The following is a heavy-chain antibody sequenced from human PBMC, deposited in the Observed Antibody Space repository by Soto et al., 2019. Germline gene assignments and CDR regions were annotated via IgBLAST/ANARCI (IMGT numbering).Heavy chain of an antibody. CDR1: GADINTYS. CDR3: ARDREAGYNFYYGMDV. J-gene: IGHJ6*02. V-gene: IGHV4-4*07. CDR2: IYTSASI. Sequence: SETLSLTCSVSGADINTYSWTWIRQPAGKGLEWIGRIYTSASINYNPSLKGRVTLSVDTSTNQVSLRLPSVTAADTAIYYCARDREAGYNFYYGMDVWGQGTTVTVSS. D-gene: IGHD6-19*01.